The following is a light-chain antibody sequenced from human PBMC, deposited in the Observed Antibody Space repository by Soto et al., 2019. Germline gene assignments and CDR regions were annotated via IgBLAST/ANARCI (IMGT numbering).Light chain of an antibody. V-gene: IGLV2-14*02. Sequence: QSVLTQPASVSGSPGQSITISCTGISNDVGTYNLVSWYQHHPGKAPKLLVYEVYKRPSGVPDRFSGSKSGNRASLTVSGLQAEDEADYYCTSYTSRNDFVVFGGGTKLTVL. CDR1: SNDVGTYNL. CDR2: EVY. J-gene: IGLJ2*01. CDR3: TSYTSRNDFVV.